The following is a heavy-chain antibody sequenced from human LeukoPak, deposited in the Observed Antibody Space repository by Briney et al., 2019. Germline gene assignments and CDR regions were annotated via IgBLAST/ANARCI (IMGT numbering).Heavy chain of an antibody. V-gene: IGHV1-18*01. J-gene: IGHJ4*02. Sequence: ASVKVSCKASGYTFTSYGISWVRQAPGQGLEWMGWISAYNGNTNYAQKLQGRVTMTTDTSTSTACMELRSLRSDDTAVYYCAREGKRSETSPYYFDYWGQGTLVTVSS. CDR3: AREGKRSETSPYYFDY. D-gene: IGHD1-1*01. CDR2: ISAYNGNT. CDR1: GYTFTSYG.